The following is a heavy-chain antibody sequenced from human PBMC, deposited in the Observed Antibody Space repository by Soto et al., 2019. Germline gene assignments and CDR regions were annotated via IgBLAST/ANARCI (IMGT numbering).Heavy chain of an antibody. CDR1: GFTFGSHT. V-gene: IGHV3-48*02. J-gene: IGHJ6*02. CDR2: ITSTSSTK. D-gene: IGHD3-10*01. Sequence: WGSLRLACAASGFTFGSHTINCCRHSPWKGREWISYITSTSSTKNYADSVKGRFTISRDNANNSLYLQMNSLRDEDTAVYYCARRITMVRGPYYYYAMDVWGQGTTVTVSS. CDR3: ARRITMVRGPYYYYAMDV.